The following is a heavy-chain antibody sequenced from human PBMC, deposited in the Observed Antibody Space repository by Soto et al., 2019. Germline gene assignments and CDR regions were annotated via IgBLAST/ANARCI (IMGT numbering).Heavy chain of an antibody. J-gene: IGHJ6*03. Sequence: GGSLRLSCAASVWAFSSDGMPWVRQAPSKGLEGVAVISYDGSNKYYADSVKGRFTISRDNSKNTLYLQMNSLRAEDTAVYYCAKDGEYSSSYYYYYYMDVWGKGTTVTVSS. D-gene: IGHD6-6*01. V-gene: IGHV3-30*18. CDR1: VWAFSSDG. CDR2: ISYDGSNK. CDR3: AKDGEYSSSYYYYYYMDV.